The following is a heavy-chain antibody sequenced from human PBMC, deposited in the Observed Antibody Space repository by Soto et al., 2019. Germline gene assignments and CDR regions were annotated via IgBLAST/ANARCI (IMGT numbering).Heavy chain of an antibody. D-gene: IGHD7-27*01. J-gene: IGHJ4*02. V-gene: IGHV3-74*01. CDR1: GFTFSDNW. CDR3: TRGGTRTTYWGLFDS. CDR2: ISGDASST. Sequence: EVKVVESGGGLVQPGGSLRLSRAASGFTFSDNWMHWVRQPPGKGPVWVSRISGDASSTSYADSVKGRFTISRDSAKNTVYLQMDSLRVEDTAVYYCTRGGTRTTYWGLFDSWGQGTLVTVSS.